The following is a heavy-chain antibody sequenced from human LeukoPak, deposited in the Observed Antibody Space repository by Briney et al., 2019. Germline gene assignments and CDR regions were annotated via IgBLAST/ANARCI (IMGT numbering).Heavy chain of an antibody. V-gene: IGHV4-59*08. CDR3: ARHPFATPFDY. CDR2: VYCSGDA. D-gene: IGHD2-15*01. J-gene: IGHJ4*02. Sequence: SETLSLTCTVSGDSVSGVYWSWIRQPPGKGLGWIGYVYCSGDANYNPSLKSRVTMSLDTSKNQVSLRLSSVTAADTAVYYCARHPFATPFDYWGRGTLLTVSS. CDR1: GDSVSGVY.